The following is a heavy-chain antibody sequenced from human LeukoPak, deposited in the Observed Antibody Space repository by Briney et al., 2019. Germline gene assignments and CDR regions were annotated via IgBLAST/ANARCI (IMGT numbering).Heavy chain of an antibody. D-gene: IGHD6-13*01. CDR3: AKGSIAAAGTHFDY. J-gene: IGHJ4*02. CDR2: ISGSGGST. CDR1: GFTFSSYA. Sequence: GASLRLSCAASGFTFSSYAMSWVRQTPGKGLEWVSAISGSGGSTYYADSVKGRFTISRDNSKNTLYLQMNSLRAEDTAVYYCAKGSIAAAGTHFDYWGQGTLVTVSS. V-gene: IGHV3-23*01.